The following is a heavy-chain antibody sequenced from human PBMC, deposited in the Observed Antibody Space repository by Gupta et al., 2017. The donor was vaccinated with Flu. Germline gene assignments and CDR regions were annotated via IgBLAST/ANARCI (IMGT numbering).Heavy chain of an antibody. J-gene: IGHJ4*02. D-gene: IGHD2-2*02. V-gene: IGHV4-34*01. CDR1: GGSFSGYY. CDR3: ARGHLDCSSTSCYISENRDHYYFDY. CDR2: INHSGST. Sequence: QVQLQQWGAGLLKPSETLSLTCAVYGGSFSGYYWSWIRQPPGKGLEWIGEINHSGSTNYNPSLKSRVTISVDTSKNQFSLKLSSVTAADTAVYYCARGHLDCSSTSCYISENRDHYYFDYWGQGTLVTVSS.